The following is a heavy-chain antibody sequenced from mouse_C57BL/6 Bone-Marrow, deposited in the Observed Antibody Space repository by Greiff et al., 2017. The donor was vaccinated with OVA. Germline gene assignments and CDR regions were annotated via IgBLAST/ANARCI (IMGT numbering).Heavy chain of an antibody. Sequence: EVKLMESGGGLVQPGGSLKLSCAASGFTFSDYGMAWVRQAPRKGPEWVAFISNLAYSIYYADTVTGRFTISRENAKNTLYLEMSSLRSEDTAMYYCARHGDYDAMDYWGQGTSVTVSS. V-gene: IGHV5-15*01. J-gene: IGHJ4*01. CDR1: GFTFSDYG. CDR2: ISNLAYSI. CDR3: ARHGDYDAMDY.